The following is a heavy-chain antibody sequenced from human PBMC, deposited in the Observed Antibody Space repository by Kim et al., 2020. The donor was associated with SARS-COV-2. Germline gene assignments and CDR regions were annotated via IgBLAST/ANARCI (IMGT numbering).Heavy chain of an antibody. CDR3: AREKDEQLGAGNNWFDP. Sequence: ASVKVSCKASGYTFTSYYMHWVRQAPGQGLEWMGIINPSGGSTSYAQKFQGRATMTRDTSTSTVYMELSSLRSEDTAVYYCAREKDEQLGAGNNWFDPWGQGTLVTVSS. CDR2: INPSGGST. J-gene: IGHJ5*02. D-gene: IGHD6-6*01. CDR1: GYTFTSYY. V-gene: IGHV1-46*01.